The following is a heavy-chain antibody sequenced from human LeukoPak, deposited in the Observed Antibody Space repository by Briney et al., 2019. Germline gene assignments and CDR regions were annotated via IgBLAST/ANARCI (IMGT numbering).Heavy chain of an antibody. J-gene: IGHJ6*02. V-gene: IGHV3-33*08. D-gene: IGHD3-3*01. CDR3: ASRPPDYDSAHYYYYGMDV. Sequence: GGSLRLSCAASGFTFSSYWMNWARQAPGKGLEWVAVIWYDGSNKYYADSVKGRFTISRDNSKNTLYLQMNSLRAEDTAVYYCASRPPDYDSAHYYYYGMDVWGQGTTVTVSS. CDR1: GFTFSSYW. CDR2: IWYDGSNK.